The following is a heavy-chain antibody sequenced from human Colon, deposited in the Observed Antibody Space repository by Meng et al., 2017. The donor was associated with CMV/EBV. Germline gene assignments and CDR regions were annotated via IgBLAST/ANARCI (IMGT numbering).Heavy chain of an antibody. CDR2: IDYRGST. J-gene: IGHJ4*02. CDR1: LSSKIYY. Sequence: LSSKIYYWSWIRQTPGKKLEWIAFIDYRGSTKYNPSLKSRVTLSVDSSKNQFSLKVRSVTAADTAMYYCARDGRCSRGGGSCLDFWGQGTLVTVSS. CDR3: ARDGRCSRGGGSCLDF. D-gene: IGHD2-15*01. V-gene: IGHV4-61*01.